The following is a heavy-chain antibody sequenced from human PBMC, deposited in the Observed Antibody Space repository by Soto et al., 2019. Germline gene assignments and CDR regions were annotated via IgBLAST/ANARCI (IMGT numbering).Heavy chain of an antibody. Sequence: QVQLQQSGAGLLKPSETLSLTCAVYGGLGSSCSYYWSWIRQPPGKGLEWIGEMSHSGGTHFNPSLYSGVTISVVTSNNEFSLRMSSVTATDTALYYCARVERGTVTTVVDAFDIWGPGTMVTVSS. CDR3: ARVERGTVTTVVDAFDI. D-gene: IGHD1-7*01. V-gene: IGHV4-34*01. J-gene: IGHJ3*02. CDR1: GGLGSSCSYY. CDR2: MSHSGGT.